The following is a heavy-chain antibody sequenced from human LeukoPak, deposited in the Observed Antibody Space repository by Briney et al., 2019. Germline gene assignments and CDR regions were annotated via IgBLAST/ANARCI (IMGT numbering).Heavy chain of an antibody. D-gene: IGHD3-22*01. Sequence: SETLSLTCAVYGGSFSGYYWSWIRQPPGKGLEWIGEINHSGSTNYNPSLKSRVTISVDTSKNQFSLKLSSVTAADTAVYYCARVPDSSGYYPIDYWGQRTLVTVSS. CDR3: ARVPDSSGYYPIDY. CDR1: GGSFSGYY. CDR2: INHSGST. V-gene: IGHV4-34*01. J-gene: IGHJ4*02.